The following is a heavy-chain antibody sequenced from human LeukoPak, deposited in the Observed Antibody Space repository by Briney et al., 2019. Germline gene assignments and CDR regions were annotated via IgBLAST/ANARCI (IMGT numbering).Heavy chain of an antibody. CDR3: AREGVLRFYYYYYMDV. V-gene: IGHV4-39*07. CDR1: GGSISSSSYY. Sequence: SETLSLTCIVSGGSISSSSYYWGWIRQPPGKGLEWIGSISYSGTIYYNPSLKSRVTISVDTSKNQFSLKLSSVTAADTAAYYCAREGVLRFYYYYYMDVWGKGTTVTVSS. CDR2: ISYSGTI. J-gene: IGHJ6*03. D-gene: IGHD3-3*01.